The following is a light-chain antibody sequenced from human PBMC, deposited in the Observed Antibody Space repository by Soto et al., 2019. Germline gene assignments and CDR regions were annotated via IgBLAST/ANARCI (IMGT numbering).Light chain of an antibody. CDR1: QRVRGA. V-gene: IGKV3-15*01. J-gene: IGKJ5*01. CDR3: QQYKSWPIT. Sequence: EIVMMQSPATLSVSPGERATLSSRASQRVRGALAWYQQKPGQAPRLLIYGPSTRATGIPARFSGSGSGTEFTLTISGLQSEDFAIYFCQQYKSWPITFGQGTRLEIK. CDR2: GPS.